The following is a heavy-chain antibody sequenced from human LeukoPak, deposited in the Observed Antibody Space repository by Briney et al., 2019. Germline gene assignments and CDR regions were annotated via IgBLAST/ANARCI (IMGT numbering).Heavy chain of an antibody. Sequence: ASVKVSCKASGYTFTSYYMHWVRQAPGQGLEWMGIINPSGGSTSYAQKFQGRVTMTRDTSTSTVYMELSSLRSEDTAVYYCARDHCSSTSCYTMGPVWGQGTMVTVSS. CDR1: GYTFTSYY. J-gene: IGHJ3*01. V-gene: IGHV1-46*01. CDR3: ARDHCSSTSCYTMGPV. CDR2: INPSGGST. D-gene: IGHD2-2*02.